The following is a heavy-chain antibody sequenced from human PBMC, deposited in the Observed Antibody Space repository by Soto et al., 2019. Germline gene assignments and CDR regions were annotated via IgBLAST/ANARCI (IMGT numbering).Heavy chain of an antibody. D-gene: IGHD6-19*01. Sequence: SETLSLTCTVSSGSITSGSYHWGWIRQPPGKGLEWIGAINYSGSTYYNPSLKSRVTIVVETSRKQFSLNVTSVTAADTAVYYCARRHAPRYSSGNNYLDLWGQGTLVTVSS. CDR3: ARRHAPRYSSGNNYLDL. J-gene: IGHJ4*02. CDR1: SGSITSGSYH. V-gene: IGHV4-39*01. CDR2: INYSGST.